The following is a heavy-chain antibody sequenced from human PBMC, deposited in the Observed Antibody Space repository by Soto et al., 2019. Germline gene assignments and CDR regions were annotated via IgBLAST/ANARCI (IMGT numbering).Heavy chain of an antibody. CDR3: ARRGPGTYFDY. CDR2: ISGSGDST. CDR1: GFTFSSYA. D-gene: IGHD6-13*01. V-gene: IGHV3-23*01. Sequence: EVQLLDSGGGLVQPGGSLRLSCAASGFTFSSYAMNWVRQAPGKGLEWVSVISGSGDSTYYADSVKGRFTISRDNFKKTLYLQMNSLSTEDTAVSYCARRGPGTYFDYWGQGTLVTFSS. J-gene: IGHJ4*02.